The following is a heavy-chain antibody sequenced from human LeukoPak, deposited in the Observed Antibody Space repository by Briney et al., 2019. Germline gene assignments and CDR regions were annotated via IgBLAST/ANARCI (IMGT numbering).Heavy chain of an antibody. J-gene: IGHJ5*02. CDR3: ARGACSGGSCYYWFDP. Sequence: ASVKVSCKASGYTFTSYDINWVRQATGQGLEWMGWMNPNSGNTGYAQKFQGRVTMTRNTSISTAYMELSSLRSEDTAVYHCARGACSGGSCYYWFDPWGQGTLVTVSS. V-gene: IGHV1-8*01. CDR2: MNPNSGNT. CDR1: GYTFTSYD. D-gene: IGHD2-15*01.